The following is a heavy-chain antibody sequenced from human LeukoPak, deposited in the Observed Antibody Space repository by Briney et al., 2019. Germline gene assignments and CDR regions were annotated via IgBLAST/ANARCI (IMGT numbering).Heavy chain of an antibody. CDR2: IRYDGSNK. D-gene: IGHD2-2*03. V-gene: IGHV3-30*02. J-gene: IGHJ4*02. CDR1: GFTFSSYG. Sequence: GGSLRLSCAASGFTFSSYGMHWVRQAPGKGLEWVAFIRYDGSNKYYADSVKGRFTISRDNSKNTLYLQMNSLRAEDTALYYCAKDISYGYCSSTSCYGNYFDYWGQGTLVTVSS. CDR3: AKDISYGYCSSTSCYGNYFDY.